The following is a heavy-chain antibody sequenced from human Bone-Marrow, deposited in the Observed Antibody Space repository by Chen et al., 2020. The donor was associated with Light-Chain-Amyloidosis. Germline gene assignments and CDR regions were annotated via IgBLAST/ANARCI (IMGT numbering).Heavy chain of an antibody. CDR3: AAVQGGDFDY. Sequence: QVQLQESGPGLVKPSETLSLTCAVSGFPISSGYYWGWIRQSPGEGLEWIGSIYHTGSTYYTPSLESRVTISVDTSKNQFSLKLRSVTAADTAVYYCAAVQGGDFDYWGRGTLVTVSS. CDR1: GFPISSGYY. CDR2: IYHTGST. V-gene: IGHV4-38-2*01. D-gene: IGHD1-1*01. J-gene: IGHJ4*02.